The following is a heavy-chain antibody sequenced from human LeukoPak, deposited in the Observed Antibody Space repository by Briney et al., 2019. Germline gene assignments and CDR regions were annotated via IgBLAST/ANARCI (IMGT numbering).Heavy chain of an antibody. CDR1: AFTFRSYA. CDR3: AKPQQLGVYIFDY. V-gene: IGHV3-23*01. D-gene: IGHD6-13*01. Sequence: GGALRLSSAASAFTFRSYAMGWVRQAPGKGLEWVSSITDTGDKTYSADSVKGRFTISRDNSKNTLYLQMNSLRAEDTAVYYCAKPQQLGVYIFDYWGQGTLVTVSS. J-gene: IGHJ4*02. CDR2: ITDTGDKT.